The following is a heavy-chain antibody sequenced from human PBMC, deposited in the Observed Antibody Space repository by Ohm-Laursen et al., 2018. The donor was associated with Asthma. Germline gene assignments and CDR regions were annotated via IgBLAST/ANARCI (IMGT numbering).Heavy chain of an antibody. V-gene: IGHV3-11*06. CDR2: ISGSSSYT. J-gene: IGHJ6*02. CDR3: ARDISDYYYYGMDV. Sequence: SLRLSCTASGFTSSDYYMSWIRQAPGKGLEWVSYISGSSSYTNYADSVKGRFTISRDNAKNSLYLQMNSLRAEDTAVYYCARDISDYYYYGMDVWGQGTTVTVSS. CDR1: GFTSSDYY. D-gene: IGHD1-14*01.